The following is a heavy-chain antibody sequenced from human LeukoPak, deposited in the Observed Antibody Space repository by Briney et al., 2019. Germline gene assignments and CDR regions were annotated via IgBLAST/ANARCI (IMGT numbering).Heavy chain of an antibody. CDR2: IYYSGST. D-gene: IGHD3-10*01. Sequence: ASETLSLTCTVSGGSISSSSYYWGWIRQPPGKGLEWIGSIYYSGSTYYNPSLKSRVTISVDTSKNQFSLKLSSVTAADTAVYYCARDRGKHWGQGTLVTVSS. CDR1: GGSISSSSYY. V-gene: IGHV4-39*07. J-gene: IGHJ4*02. CDR3: ARDRGKH.